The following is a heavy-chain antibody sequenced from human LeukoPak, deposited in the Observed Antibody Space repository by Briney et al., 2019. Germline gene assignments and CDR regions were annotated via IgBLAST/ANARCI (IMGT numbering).Heavy chain of an antibody. CDR3: ARTTMVRGVSQDY. V-gene: IGHV1-8*01. CDR2: MNPNSGNT. J-gene: IGHJ4*02. D-gene: IGHD3-10*01. CDR1: GYTFTSYD. Sequence: ASAKVSCKASGYTFTSYDINWVRQATGQGLEWMGWMNPNSGNTGYAQKLQGRVTMTRNTSISTAYMELSSLRSEDTAVYYCARTTMVRGVSQDYWGQGTLVTVSS.